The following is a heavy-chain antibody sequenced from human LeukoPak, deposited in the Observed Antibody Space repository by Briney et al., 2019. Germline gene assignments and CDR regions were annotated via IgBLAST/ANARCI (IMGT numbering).Heavy chain of an antibody. CDR3: ARVSTTYYYGSGSYSHFDY. D-gene: IGHD3-10*01. CDR1: GGSISSGGYS. CDR2: IYYSGST. J-gene: IGHJ4*02. V-gene: IGHV4-30-4*07. Sequence: SETLSLTCAVSGGSISSGGYSWSWIRQPPGKGPEWIGYIYYSGSTYYNPSLKSRITISVDTSKNQFSLKLSSVTAADTAVYYCARVSTTYYYGSGSYSHFDYWGQGTLVTVSS.